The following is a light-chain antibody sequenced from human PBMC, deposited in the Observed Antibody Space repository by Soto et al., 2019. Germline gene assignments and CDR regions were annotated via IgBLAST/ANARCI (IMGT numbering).Light chain of an antibody. J-gene: IGKJ5*01. V-gene: IGKV4-1*01. CDR1: QSVYHSSNNKNY. CDR3: QQYGNSPIT. CDR2: GTS. Sequence: DIVMTQSPNSLAVSLGERATIHCKSSQSVYHSSNNKNYLGWYQQKPGQAPRLLIYGTSSRATGIPDRFSGSGSGTDFTLTISRLETEDFAVYYCQQYGNSPITSDQGTRLEIK.